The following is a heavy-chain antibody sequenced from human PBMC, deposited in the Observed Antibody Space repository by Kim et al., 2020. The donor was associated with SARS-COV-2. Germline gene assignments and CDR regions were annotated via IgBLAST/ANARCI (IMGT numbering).Heavy chain of an antibody. D-gene: IGHD6-13*01. CDR2: IYYSGST. J-gene: IGHJ3*02. CDR3: ARAIAAGAFDI. CDR1: GGSVSSGSYY. Sequence: SETLSLTCTVSGGSVSSGSYYWSWIRQPPGKGLEWIGYIYYSGSTNYNPSLKSRVTISVDTSKNQFSLKLSSVTAADTAVYYCARAIAAGAFDIWGQGTMVTVSS. V-gene: IGHV4-61*01.